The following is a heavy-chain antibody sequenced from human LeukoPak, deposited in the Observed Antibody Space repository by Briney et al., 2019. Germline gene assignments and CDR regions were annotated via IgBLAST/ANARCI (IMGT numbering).Heavy chain of an antibody. V-gene: IGHV1-46*01. D-gene: IGHD1-26*01. CDR2: INPSGGST. CDR3: ARGGTSGSYYNWFDP. J-gene: IGHJ5*02. Sequence: ASVKVSCKASGYTFTSYYMHWVRQAPGQGLEWMGIINPSGGSTSYAQKFQGRVTITRDTSASTAYMELSSLRSEDTAVYYCARGGTSGSYYNWFDPWGQGTLVTVSS. CDR1: GYTFTSYY.